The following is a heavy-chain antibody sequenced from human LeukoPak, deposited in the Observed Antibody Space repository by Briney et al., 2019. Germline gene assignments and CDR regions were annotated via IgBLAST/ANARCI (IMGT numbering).Heavy chain of an antibody. D-gene: IGHD2-2*01. CDR2: INPDSGGT. CDR1: GYTFIVHY. V-gene: IGHV1-2*02. J-gene: IGHJ3*02. Sequence: ASVNVSCKASGYTFIVHYMHWVRQAPGQGLEWMGWINPDSGGTNYAQKFQGRVTRTMDTSISTAYMELSRLRSDDTAMYYCTKGTDAFDIWGQGTMVTVSS. CDR3: TKGTDAFDI.